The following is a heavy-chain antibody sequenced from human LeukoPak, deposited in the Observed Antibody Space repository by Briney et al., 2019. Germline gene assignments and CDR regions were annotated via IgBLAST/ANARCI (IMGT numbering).Heavy chain of an antibody. D-gene: IGHD2-2*01. V-gene: IGHV1-2*02. Sequence: ASVKVSCKASGYTFTGYYIHWVRQAPGQGLEWMGWINPNSGATNYAQEFQGRVTMTRDTSITTAYMELNCLRSDDTAIFYGARGYASSFDYWGQGTLVTVSS. CDR3: ARGYASSFDY. CDR1: GYTFTGYY. J-gene: IGHJ4*02. CDR2: INPNSGAT.